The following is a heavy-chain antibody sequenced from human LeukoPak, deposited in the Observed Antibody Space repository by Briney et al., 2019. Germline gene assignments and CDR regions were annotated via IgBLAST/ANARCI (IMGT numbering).Heavy chain of an antibody. CDR1: GFTFSSYS. CDR2: IYYSGST. V-gene: IGHV4-59*01. CDR3: ARDRLAYYDILTGGHFDL. Sequence: KPGGSLRLSCAASGFTFSSYSMNWVRQAPGKGLEWIGYIYYSGSTNYNPSLKSRVTISVDTSKNQFSLKLSSVTAADTAVYYCARDRLAYYDILTGGHFDLWGRGTLVTVSS. J-gene: IGHJ2*01. D-gene: IGHD3-9*01.